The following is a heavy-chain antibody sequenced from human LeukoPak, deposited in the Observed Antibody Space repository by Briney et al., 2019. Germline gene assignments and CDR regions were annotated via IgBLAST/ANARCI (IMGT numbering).Heavy chain of an antibody. CDR1: GFTFSSYA. Sequence: VGSLRLSCAASGFTFSSYAMHWVRHAPRKGLEYVSAISSNGGSTYYANSVKGRFTISRDNSKNTLYLQMGSLRAEDMAVYYCARGVSGNYDSDAFDIWGQGTMVTVSS. CDR2: ISSNGGST. CDR3: ARGVSGNYDSDAFDI. V-gene: IGHV3-64*01. J-gene: IGHJ3*02. D-gene: IGHD1-26*01.